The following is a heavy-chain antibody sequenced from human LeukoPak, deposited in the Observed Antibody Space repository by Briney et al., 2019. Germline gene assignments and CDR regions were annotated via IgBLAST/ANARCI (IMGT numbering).Heavy chain of an antibody. CDR3: ARVSVKYYYDSSGFFDY. J-gene: IGHJ4*02. D-gene: IGHD3-22*01. CDR2: ISYDGSNK. Sequence: PGGSLRLSCAASGFTFSSYGMHWVRQAPGKGLEWVAVISYDGSNKYYADSVKGRFAISRDNSKNTLYLQMNSLRAEDTAVYYCARVSVKYYYDSSGFFDYWGQGTLVTVSS. CDR1: GFTFSSYG. V-gene: IGHV3-30*03.